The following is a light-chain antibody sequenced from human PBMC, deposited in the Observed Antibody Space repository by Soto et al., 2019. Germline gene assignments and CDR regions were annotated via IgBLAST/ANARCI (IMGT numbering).Light chain of an antibody. V-gene: IGKV3-20*01. J-gene: IGKJ4*02. Sequence: ILITQYPTTLSVSPGERATLSCRASQSVSNNYLAWYQQKPGQAPRLLIYGASNRATGITDRFSGSGSGTDFTLTICRLEPEDFAVYYCQQYGSSGTVGEGTKVDIK. CDR3: QQYGSSGT. CDR1: QSVSNNY. CDR2: GAS.